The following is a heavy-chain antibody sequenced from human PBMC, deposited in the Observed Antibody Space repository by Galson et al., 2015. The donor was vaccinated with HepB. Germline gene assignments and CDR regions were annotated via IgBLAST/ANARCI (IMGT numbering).Heavy chain of an antibody. CDR1: GFTFSSYS. V-gene: IGHV3-21*01. D-gene: IGHD3-22*01. J-gene: IGHJ5*02. Sequence: SLRLSCAASGFTFSSYSMNWVRQAPGKGLEWVSSISSSSSYIYYADSVKGRFTISRDNAKNSLYLQMNGLRAEDTAVYYCARDLGYYYDSSGSWGQGTLVTVSS. CDR2: ISSSSSYI. CDR3: ARDLGYYYDSSGS.